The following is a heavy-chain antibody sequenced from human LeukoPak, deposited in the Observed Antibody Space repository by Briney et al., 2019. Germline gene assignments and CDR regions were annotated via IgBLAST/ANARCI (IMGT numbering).Heavy chain of an antibody. CDR1: GYTFTGYY. D-gene: IGHD6-19*01. CDR3: ARSFGAGRGAYYFDY. CDR2: INPNSGGT. Sequence: ASVKVSCTASGYTFTGYYMHWVRQAPGQGLEWMGWINPNSGGTNYAQKFQGRVTVTRDTSISTAYMELSRLRSDDTAVYYCARSFGAGRGAYYFDYWGQGTLVTVSS. V-gene: IGHV1-2*02. J-gene: IGHJ4*02.